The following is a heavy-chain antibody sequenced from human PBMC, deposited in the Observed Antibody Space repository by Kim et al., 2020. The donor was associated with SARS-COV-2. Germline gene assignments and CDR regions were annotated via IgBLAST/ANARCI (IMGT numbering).Heavy chain of an antibody. D-gene: IGHD1-26*01. CDR1: GFTFSDHY. Sequence: GGSLRLSCAASGFTFSDHYMDWVRQAPGKGLEWVGRTRNKANSYTTEYAASVKGRFTISRDDSKNSLYLQMNSLKTEDTAVYYCARAKGVGAVDAFDIWGQGTMVTVSS. V-gene: IGHV3-72*01. CDR3: ARAKGVGAVDAFDI. CDR2: TRNKANSYTT. J-gene: IGHJ3*02.